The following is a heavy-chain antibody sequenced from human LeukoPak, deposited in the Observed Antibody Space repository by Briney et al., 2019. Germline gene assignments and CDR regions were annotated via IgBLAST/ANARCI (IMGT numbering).Heavy chain of an antibody. CDR1: GLSINLFS. D-gene: IGHD1-26*01. CDR2: IYSSGTT. V-gene: IGHV4-4*07. J-gene: IGHJ4*02. Sequence: SETLSLTCSVSGLSINLFSWSWIRQPAGKGLEWIGRIYSSGTTFYNPSLKGRVTVSVDESRNQFSLEMKSVTVADTAVYYCTRGVGAGGYWGQGTQVTVSS. CDR3: TRGVGAGGY.